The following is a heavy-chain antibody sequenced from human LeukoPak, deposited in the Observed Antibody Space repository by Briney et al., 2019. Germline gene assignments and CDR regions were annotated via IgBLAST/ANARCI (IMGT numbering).Heavy chain of an antibody. V-gene: IGHV1-69*05. CDR1: GGTFSSYA. Sequence: ASVKVSCKASGGTFSSYAISWVRQAPGQGLEWMGGIIPIFGTANYAQKFQGRVTITTDESTSTAYMELSSLRSEDTAVYYCGLGYSYGYYYYYMDVWGKGTTVTVSS. CDR2: IIPIFGTA. CDR3: GLGYSYGYYYYYMDV. D-gene: IGHD5-18*01. J-gene: IGHJ6*03.